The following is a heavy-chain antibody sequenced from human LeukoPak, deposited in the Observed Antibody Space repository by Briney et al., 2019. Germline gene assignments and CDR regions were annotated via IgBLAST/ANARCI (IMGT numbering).Heavy chain of an antibody. V-gene: IGHV3-11*04. CDR1: GFTFSDYY. J-gene: IGHJ4*02. Sequence: KPGGSLRLSCAASGFTFSDYYMSWIRQAPGKGLEWVSYISSSGSTIYYADFVKGRFTISRDNAKNSLYLQMNSLRAEDTAVYYCAREDDSSGYYYRYWGQGTLVTVSS. D-gene: IGHD3-22*01. CDR2: ISSSGSTI. CDR3: AREDDSSGYYYRY.